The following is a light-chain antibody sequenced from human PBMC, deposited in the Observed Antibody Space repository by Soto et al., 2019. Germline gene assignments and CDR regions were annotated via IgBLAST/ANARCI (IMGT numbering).Light chain of an antibody. J-gene: IGKJ1*01. CDR2: DAS. CDR1: QSVSSY. Sequence: EIVLTQSPGTLYLSPGERATLSCRASQSVSSYLAWYQQKPGQAPRLLIYDASNRATGIPARFSGSGSGTDFTLTISRLEPGDFAVYYCQHYVTSLTTFGQGTKVDIK. CDR3: QHYVTSLTT. V-gene: IGKV3-20*01.